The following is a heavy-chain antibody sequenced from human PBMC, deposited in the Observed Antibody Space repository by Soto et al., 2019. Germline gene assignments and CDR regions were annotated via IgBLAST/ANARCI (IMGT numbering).Heavy chain of an antibody. Sequence: SETLSLTCSVSGDSIRTDYWSLIRQSPGKGLEWIGFIYYGGSTNHNPSLNSRVTISVDTPKNQFSLKLSSVTAADTAVYYCAKNWNWGSLVHWGQGTLVTVS. J-gene: IGHJ4*02. CDR3: AKNWNWGSLVH. D-gene: IGHD7-27*01. CDR2: IYYGGST. CDR1: GDSIRTDY. V-gene: IGHV4-59*08.